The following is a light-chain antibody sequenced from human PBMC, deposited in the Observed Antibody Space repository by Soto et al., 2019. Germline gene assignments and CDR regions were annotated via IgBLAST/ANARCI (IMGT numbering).Light chain of an antibody. Sequence: DIQMTQSPSTLSASVGDRVTITCRASQNINIWLAWYQQKPGKAPKLLIFDASSLESGVPSRFSGSGSGTEFTLTISSLQPDDFATYYCQQYNSYSLTFGQGTRLEIK. J-gene: IGKJ5*01. CDR1: QNINIW. CDR2: DAS. CDR3: QQYNSYSLT. V-gene: IGKV1-5*01.